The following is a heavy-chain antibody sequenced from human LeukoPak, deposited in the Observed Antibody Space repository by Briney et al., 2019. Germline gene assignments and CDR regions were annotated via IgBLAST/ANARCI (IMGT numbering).Heavy chain of an antibody. CDR2: IYTSGST. V-gene: IGHV4-4*07. CDR1: GGSISSYY. D-gene: IGHD6-13*01. CDR3: ARETLIAAAGAFDY. Sequence: SETLSLTCTVSGGSISSYYWSWIRQPAGKGLEWIGRIYTSGSTNYNPSLKRRVTMSVDTSKNQFSLKLSSVTAADTAVYYCARETLIAAAGAFDYWGQGTLVTVSS. J-gene: IGHJ4*02.